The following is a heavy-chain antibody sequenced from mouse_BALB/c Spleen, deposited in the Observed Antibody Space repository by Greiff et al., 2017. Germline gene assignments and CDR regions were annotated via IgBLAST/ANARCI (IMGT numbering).Heavy chain of an antibody. Sequence: DLVKPGASVKLSCKASGYTFTSYWINWIKQRPGQGLEWIGRIAPGSGSTYYNEMFKGKATLTVDTSSSTAYIQLSSLSSEDSAVYFCARGPYYMYDGWYFDVWGAGTTVTVSS. CDR1: GYTFTSYW. CDR2: IAPGSGST. J-gene: IGHJ1*01. D-gene: IGHD2-14*01. V-gene: IGHV1S41*01. CDR3: ARGPYYMYDGWYFDV.